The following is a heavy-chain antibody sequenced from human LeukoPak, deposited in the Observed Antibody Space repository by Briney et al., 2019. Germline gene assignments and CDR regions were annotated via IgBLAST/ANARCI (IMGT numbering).Heavy chain of an antibody. Sequence: GGSLRLSCAASGFTFNSYSMHWVRQAPGKGLKWVAVISSHGSNKDYADSVKGRFTISRDNSENTLYLQMDSLTTEDTGVYYCAREQGQQWRRFDSWGQRSPVTVSS. J-gene: IGHJ4*02. V-gene: IGHV3-30*04. D-gene: IGHD6-19*01. CDR1: GFTFNSYS. CDR3: AREQGQQWRRFDS. CDR2: ISSHGSNK.